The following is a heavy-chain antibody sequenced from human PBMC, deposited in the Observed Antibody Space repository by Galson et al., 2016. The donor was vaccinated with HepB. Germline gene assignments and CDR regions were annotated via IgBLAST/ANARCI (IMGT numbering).Heavy chain of an antibody. CDR1: GFIFSDYY. CDR3: ARRIYSCGYYFDY. J-gene: IGHJ4*02. V-gene: IGHV3-11*06. D-gene: IGHD2-21*01. CDR2: ISSSSSFT. Sequence: SLRLSCAASGFIFSDYYMSWIRQAPGKGLEWVSYISSSSSFTKYADSVKGRFTISRDNAKKSLYLQLNSLRAEDTAVYYCARRIYSCGYYFDYWGQGILVTVSS.